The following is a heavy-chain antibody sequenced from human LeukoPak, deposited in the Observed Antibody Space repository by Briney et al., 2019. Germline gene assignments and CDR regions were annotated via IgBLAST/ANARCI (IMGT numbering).Heavy chain of an antibody. CDR1: GGSISTSTYY. Sequence: PSETLSLTCIVSGGSISTSTYYWAWVRQPPGKGLEWIGSIYKTGSTNYSPSLKSRVTISVDTSENQFSLKLSSVTAADTAVYYCARPLHGSGSYYAFDPWGQGTLVTVSS. J-gene: IGHJ5*02. CDR2: IYKTGST. V-gene: IGHV4-39*01. CDR3: ARPLHGSGSYYAFDP. D-gene: IGHD3-10*01.